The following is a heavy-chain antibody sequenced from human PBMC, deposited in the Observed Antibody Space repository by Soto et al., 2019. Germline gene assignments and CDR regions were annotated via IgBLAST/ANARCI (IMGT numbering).Heavy chain of an antibody. CDR3: ATGSGSTYGYFDH. Sequence: SETLSLTCTVSGGSVTSDEDYWTWIRQSPGKGLEWIGYISNSGSTGYNPSLKTRLSMSVDRSKNQFTLRLTSVTAADTAVYFCATGSGSTYGYFDHWGQGTQVTVSS. V-gene: IGHV4-30-4*01. J-gene: IGHJ4*02. CDR1: GGSVTSDEDY. CDR2: ISNSGST. D-gene: IGHD5-18*01.